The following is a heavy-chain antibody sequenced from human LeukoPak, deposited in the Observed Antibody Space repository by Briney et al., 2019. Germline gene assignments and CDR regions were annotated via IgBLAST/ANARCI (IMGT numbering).Heavy chain of an antibody. CDR2: IYHSGST. CDR1: GYSISSGYY. J-gene: IGHJ4*02. D-gene: IGHD3-10*01. V-gene: IGHV4-38-2*02. CDR3: ARVEYYGSGSYYDY. Sequence: SETLSLTCTVSGYSISSGYYWGWIRQPPGKGLEWIGSIYHSGSTNYNPSLKSRVTISVDTSKNQFSLKLSSVTAADTAVYYCARVEYYGSGSYYDYWGQGTLVTVSS.